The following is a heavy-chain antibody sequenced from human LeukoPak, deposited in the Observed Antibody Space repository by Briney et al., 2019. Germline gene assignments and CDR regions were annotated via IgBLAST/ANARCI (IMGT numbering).Heavy chain of an antibody. Sequence: SVKVSCKASGGTFSSYAISWVRQAPGQGLEWMGGIIPIFGTANYAQKFQGRVTITADESTSTAYMELSSLRSEDTAVYYCARDADRDGYNHFDYWGQGTLVTVSS. D-gene: IGHD5-24*01. CDR1: GGTFSSYA. CDR3: ARDADRDGYNHFDY. V-gene: IGHV1-69*13. J-gene: IGHJ4*02. CDR2: IIPIFGTA.